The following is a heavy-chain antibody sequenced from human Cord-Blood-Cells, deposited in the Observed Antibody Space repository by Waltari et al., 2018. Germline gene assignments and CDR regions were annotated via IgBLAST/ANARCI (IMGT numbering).Heavy chain of an antibody. V-gene: IGHV2-5*02. CDR1: GFPHSTSGLG. CDR2: IYWDDDK. J-gene: IGHJ3*02. Sequence: QSTLEEAGPTPVTPTQTLTLTVTFPGFPHSTSGLGVSWIRHPPGRAREWLALIYWDDDKSYRPSLKSRLTITKDTSKNQVVLTMTNMDPVDTATYYCAHSNTWDAFDIWGQGTMVTVSS. CDR3: AHSNTWDAFDI.